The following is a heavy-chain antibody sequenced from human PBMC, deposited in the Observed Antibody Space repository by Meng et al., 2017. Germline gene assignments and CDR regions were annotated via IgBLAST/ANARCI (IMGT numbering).Heavy chain of an antibody. CDR3: ARGGYYYDSSGYYAPSDY. CDR2: IYSGGST. J-gene: IGHJ4*02. D-gene: IGHD3-22*01. CDR1: GFNFGDYQ. Sequence: GGSLRLSCGASGFNFGDYQMHWVRQAPGKGLEWVSVIYSGGSTYYADSVKGRFTNSRDNPKNTLYLQMNSLRAEDTAVYYCARGGYYYDSSGYYAPSDYWGQGTLVTVSS. V-gene: IGHV3-66*02.